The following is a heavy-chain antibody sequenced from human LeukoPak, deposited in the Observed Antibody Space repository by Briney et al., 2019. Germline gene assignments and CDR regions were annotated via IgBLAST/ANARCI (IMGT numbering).Heavy chain of an antibody. CDR2: IYYSGST. D-gene: IGHD3-10*01. J-gene: IGHJ5*02. CDR3: ARGRGEGRGISMVRGVRAPSYNWFDP. CDR1: GGSISGYY. Sequence: PSETLSLTCTVSGGSISGYYWSWIRQPPGKGLEWIGYIYYSGSTNYNPSLKSRVTISVDTSKNQFSLKLSSVTAADTAVYYCARGRGEGRGISMVRGVRAPSYNWFDPWGHGTLVTVSS. V-gene: IGHV4-59*12.